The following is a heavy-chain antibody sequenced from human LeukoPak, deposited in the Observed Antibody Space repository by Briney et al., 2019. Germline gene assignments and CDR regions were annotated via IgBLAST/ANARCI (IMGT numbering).Heavy chain of an antibody. CDR2: ISGSGGST. J-gene: IGHJ4*02. Sequence: GGSLRLSCAASGFTFSSYAMSWVRQAPGKGLEWVSAISGSGGSTYYADSVQGRFTISRDYSKNTLYLQMNSLRAEDTAVYYCAKDLRFITMVQGDYWGQGTLVTVSS. CDR1: GFTFSSYA. V-gene: IGHV3-23*01. D-gene: IGHD3-10*01. CDR3: AKDLRFITMVQGDY.